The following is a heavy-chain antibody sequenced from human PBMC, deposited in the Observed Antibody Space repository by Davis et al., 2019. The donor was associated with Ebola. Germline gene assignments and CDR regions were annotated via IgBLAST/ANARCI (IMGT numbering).Heavy chain of an antibody. D-gene: IGHD1-26*01. CDR3: ARDVSVRSVGAPSRFYY. CDR2: INAGNGNT. CDR1: GYTFTSYA. J-gene: IGHJ4*02. V-gene: IGHV1-3*01. Sequence: AASVKVSCKASGYTFTSYAMHWVRQAPGQRLEWMGWINAGNGNTNYAQKLQGRVTMTTDTSTSTAYMELRSLRSDDTAVYYCARDVSVRSVGAPSRFYYWGQGTLVTVSS.